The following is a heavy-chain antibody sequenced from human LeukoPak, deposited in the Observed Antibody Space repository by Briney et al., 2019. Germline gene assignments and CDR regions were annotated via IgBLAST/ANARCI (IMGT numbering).Heavy chain of an antibody. CDR3: ASTRHSSSWYFDY. J-gene: IGHJ4*02. V-gene: IGHV3-53*04. Sequence: PGGSLRLSCAASGLTVSNNYMSWVRQAPGKGLEWVSVIYSGGSTYYADSVKGRFTISRHNSKNTLYLQMNSLRAEDTAVYYCASTRHSSSWYFDYWGQGTLVTVSS. CDR2: IYSGGST. CDR1: GLTVSNNY. D-gene: IGHD6-13*01.